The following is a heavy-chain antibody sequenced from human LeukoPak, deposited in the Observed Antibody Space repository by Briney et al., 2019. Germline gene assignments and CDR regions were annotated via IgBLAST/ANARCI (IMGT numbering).Heavy chain of an antibody. CDR2: ISGSGGST. J-gene: IGHJ4*02. CDR1: GFTFSSYA. Sequence: PGGSLRLSCAASGFTFSSYAMSWVRQAPGKGPEWVSAISGSGGSTYYADSVKGRFTISRDNSKNTLYLQMNSLRAEDTAVYYCAKERTLGYSYGSRLYWGQGTLVTVSS. V-gene: IGHV3-23*01. CDR3: AKERTLGYSYGSRLY. D-gene: IGHD5-18*01.